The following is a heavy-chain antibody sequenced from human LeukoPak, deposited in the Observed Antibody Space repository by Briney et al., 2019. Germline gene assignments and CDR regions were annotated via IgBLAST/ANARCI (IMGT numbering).Heavy chain of an antibody. CDR2: ISSNGGST. V-gene: IGHV3-64*01. D-gene: IGHD5-18*01. J-gene: IGHJ4*02. CDR3: AKGQREQQLWLEVGIDY. Sequence: GGSLRLSCAASGFTFSSYAMHWVRQAPGKGLEYVSAISSNGGSTYYANSVKGRFTISRDNSKNTLYLQMGSLRAEDMAVYYCAKGQREQQLWLEVGIDYWGQGTLVTVSS. CDR1: GFTFSSYA.